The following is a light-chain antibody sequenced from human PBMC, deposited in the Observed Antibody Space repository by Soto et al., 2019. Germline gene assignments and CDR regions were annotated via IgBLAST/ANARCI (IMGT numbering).Light chain of an antibody. Sequence: EIVLTQSPATLSLSPGERATLSCRASQNVGNDLVWYHQKRGQAPRLLIYSASNRATGIPARFSGSGSGTXXXLXXXXLEPXDFAXXXXXQRSNWPPTFGGGTKVEIK. CDR3: XQRSNWPPT. CDR2: SAS. CDR1: QNVGND. J-gene: IGKJ4*01. V-gene: IGKV3-11*01.